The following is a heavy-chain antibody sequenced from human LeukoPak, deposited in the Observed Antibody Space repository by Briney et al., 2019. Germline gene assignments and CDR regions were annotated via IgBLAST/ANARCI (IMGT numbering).Heavy chain of an antibody. Sequence: SETLSLTCAVYGGSFSGYYWSWIRQPPGKGLEWIGEINHSGSTNYNPSLKSRVTISVDTSKNQFPLKLSSVTAADTAVYYCARVNRGYSYGYGAHFDYWGQGTLVTVSS. CDR2: INHSGST. V-gene: IGHV4-34*01. CDR1: GGSFSGYY. J-gene: IGHJ4*02. D-gene: IGHD5-18*01. CDR3: ARVNRGYSYGYGAHFDY.